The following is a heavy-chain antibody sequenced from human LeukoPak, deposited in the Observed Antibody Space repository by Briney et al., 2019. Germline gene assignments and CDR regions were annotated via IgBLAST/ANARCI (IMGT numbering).Heavy chain of an antibody. D-gene: IGHD3-9*01. CDR2: IYTSGST. J-gene: IGHJ4*02. CDR3: ARGSPQDLRYFDWLSAPPDY. V-gene: IGHV4-61*02. CDR1: GGSISSGSYY. Sequence: SQTLPLTCTVSGGSISSGSYYWSWIRQPAGKGLEWIGRIYTSGSTNYNPSLKSRVTISVDMSKNQFSLKLSSVTAADTAVYYCARGSPQDLRYFDWLSAPPDYWGQGTLVTVSS.